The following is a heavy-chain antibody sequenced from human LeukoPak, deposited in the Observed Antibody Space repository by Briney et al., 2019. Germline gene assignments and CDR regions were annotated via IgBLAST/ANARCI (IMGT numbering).Heavy chain of an antibody. CDR2: INLNGRST. J-gene: IGHJ2*01. Sequence: AGGSLRLSCAATGFTFDDYGMSWVRQGPGKGLEWVSGINLNGRSTGYGDSVKGRFIISRDNAKNSLYLQMNSLRADDTALYYCARGLSRRYNWNWYFDLWGRGTLVSVSS. CDR1: GFTFDDYG. CDR3: ARGLSRRYNWNWYFDL. V-gene: IGHV3-20*04. D-gene: IGHD1-1*01.